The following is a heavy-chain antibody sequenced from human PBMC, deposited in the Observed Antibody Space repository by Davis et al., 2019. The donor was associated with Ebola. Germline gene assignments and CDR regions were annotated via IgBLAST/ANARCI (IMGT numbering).Heavy chain of an antibody. J-gene: IGHJ4*02. CDR1: GGSVSSGSYY. CDR3: ARDRWNGDYLFDY. D-gene: IGHD4-17*01. V-gene: IGHV4-61*01. CDR2: IYYSGST. Sequence: SETLSLTCTVSGGSVSSGSYYWSWIRQPPGKGREWIGYIYYSGSTNYNPSLKSRVTISVDTSKNQFSLKLTSVTAADTAVYYCARDRWNGDYLFDYWGQGTLVTVSS.